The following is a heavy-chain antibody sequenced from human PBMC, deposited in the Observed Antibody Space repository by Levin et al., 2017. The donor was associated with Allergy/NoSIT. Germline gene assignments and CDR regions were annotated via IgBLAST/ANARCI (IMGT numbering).Heavy chain of an antibody. CDR1: GFTFSNYA. D-gene: IGHD6-19*01. J-gene: IGHJ4*02. CDR2: ITTDGANT. V-gene: IGHV3-64D*06. CDR3: VILRLIAVAGSLRDF. Sequence: GGSLRLSCSASGFTFSNYALHWIRQAPGKGLEYVSAITTDGANTYYPDSMKGRFHISRDNSKNAVFLQMSSLRVEDTAVYYCVILRLIAVAGSLRDFWGQGILVTVSS.